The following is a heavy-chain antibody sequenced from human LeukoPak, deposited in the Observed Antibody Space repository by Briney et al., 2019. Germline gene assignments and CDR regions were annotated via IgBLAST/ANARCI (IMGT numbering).Heavy chain of an antibody. CDR2: INHSGST. CDR1: GGSFSGYY. J-gene: IGHJ5*02. D-gene: IGHD3-3*01. CDR3: ARGNYDFWSGYYRSNWFDP. Sequence: SETLSLTCAVYGGSFSGYYWSWIRQPPGKGLEWIGEINHSGSTNYNPSLKSRVTISVDTSKNQFSLKLSSVTAADTAVYYCARGNYDFWSGYYRSNWFDPWGREPWSPSPQ. V-gene: IGHV4-34*01.